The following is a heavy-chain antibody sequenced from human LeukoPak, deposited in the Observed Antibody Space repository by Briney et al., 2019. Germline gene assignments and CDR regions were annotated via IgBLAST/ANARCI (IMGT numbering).Heavy chain of an antibody. J-gene: IGHJ4*02. D-gene: IGHD5-24*01. V-gene: IGHV4-59*01. CDR1: GGSISSYY. CDR3: ARAGRTDGYKSYFDY. Sequence: SETLSLTCTVSGGSISSYYWNWIRQPSGKGLEWIGYIYYSGSTNYNPSLKSRVPISVDTSKNQFSLTLSSVTAADTAVYYCARAGRTDGYKSYFDYWGQGTLVTVSS. CDR2: IYYSGST.